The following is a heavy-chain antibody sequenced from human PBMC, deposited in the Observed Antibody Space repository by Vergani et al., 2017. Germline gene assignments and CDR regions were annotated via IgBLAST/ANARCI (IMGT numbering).Heavy chain of an antibody. CDR3: ARQYYYDSSGYYPFDAFDI. J-gene: IGHJ3*02. CDR1: GGTFSRYA. Sequence: QVQLVQSGAEVKKPGSSVKVSCKASGGTFSRYAISWVRQAPGQGLEWMGRIIPIFGTANYAQKFQGRVTITADESTSTAYMELSSLRSEDTAVYYCARQYYYDSSGYYPFDAFDIWGQGTMVTVSS. V-gene: IGHV1-69*18. CDR2: IIPIFGTA. D-gene: IGHD3-22*01.